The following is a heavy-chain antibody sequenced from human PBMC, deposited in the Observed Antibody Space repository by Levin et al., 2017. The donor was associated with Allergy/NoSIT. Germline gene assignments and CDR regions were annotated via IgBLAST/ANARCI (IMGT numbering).Heavy chain of an antibody. V-gene: IGHV3-53*01. CDR2: IYSGGST. J-gene: IGHJ4*02. Sequence: PGGSLRLSCAASGFTVSSNYMTWVRQAPGKGLEWVSIIYSGGSTFYADSVKGRFTISRDNSKNTLYLQMNSLRAEDTALYRCVRGGGRDFYDSSAYYPFDYWGQGTLVTVSS. D-gene: IGHD3-22*01. CDR1: GFTVSSNY. CDR3: VRGGGRDFYDSSAYYPFDY.